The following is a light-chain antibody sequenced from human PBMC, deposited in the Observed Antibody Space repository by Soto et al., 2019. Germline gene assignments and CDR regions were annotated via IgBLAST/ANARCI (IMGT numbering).Light chain of an antibody. CDR3: TSYTSSSTLEV. J-gene: IGLJ1*01. Sequence: QSALAQPASVSGSPGQSITISCTGTSSDVGGYNYVSWYQQHPGKAPKLIIYEVSNRPTGVSNRFSGSKSGHTASLTISGLQSEDEADYFCTSYTSSSTLEVFGTGTKGTVL. CDR2: EVS. CDR1: SSDVGGYNY. V-gene: IGLV2-14*01.